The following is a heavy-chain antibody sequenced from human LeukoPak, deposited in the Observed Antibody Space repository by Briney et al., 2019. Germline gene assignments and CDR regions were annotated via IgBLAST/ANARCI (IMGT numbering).Heavy chain of an antibody. V-gene: IGHV3-15*07. CDR1: GFTFSNAC. D-gene: IGHD3-16*01. J-gene: IGHJ4*02. CDR3: STDPYYDYVWETYNVD. Sequence: GGSLRLSCAASGFTFSNACMNWVRQAPGKGLEWVGRIKSETDGGTTDCAAPVKGRFTISRDDSKNTLYLQMNSLKTEDTAVYYCSTDPYYDYVWETYNVDWGQGTLVTVSS. CDR2: IKSETDGGTT.